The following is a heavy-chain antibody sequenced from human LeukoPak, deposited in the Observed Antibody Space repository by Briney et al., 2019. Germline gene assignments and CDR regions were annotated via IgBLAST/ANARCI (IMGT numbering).Heavy chain of an antibody. Sequence: ASVKVSCKASGYTFTGYYMHWVRQAPGQGLEWMGWINPKSGGTNYGQKFQGRVTMTRDTSISTAHMELSRLRSDDTAVYYCATGGRTGDYVSFWYIDLWGRGTLVTVSS. CDR3: ATGGRTGDYVSFWYIDL. CDR2: INPKSGGT. J-gene: IGHJ2*01. CDR1: GYTFTGYY. V-gene: IGHV1-2*02. D-gene: IGHD4-17*01.